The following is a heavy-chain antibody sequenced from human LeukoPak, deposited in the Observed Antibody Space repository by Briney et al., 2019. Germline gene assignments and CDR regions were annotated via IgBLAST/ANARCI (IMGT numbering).Heavy chain of an antibody. D-gene: IGHD3-10*01. CDR2: IIPIFGTA. CDR1: GGTFNSYA. J-gene: IGHJ4*02. Sequence: ASVKVFCKASGGTFNSYAISWVRQAPGQGLEWMGGIIPIFGTANYAQKFQGRVTITADESTSTAYMELSSLRPEDTAVYYCARDGQQDGVAFFAYWGQGPLVTVSS. V-gene: IGHV1-69*13. CDR3: ARDGQQDGVAFFAY.